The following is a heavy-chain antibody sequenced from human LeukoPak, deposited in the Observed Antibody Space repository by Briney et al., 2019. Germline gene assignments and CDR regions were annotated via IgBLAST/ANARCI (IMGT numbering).Heavy chain of an antibody. D-gene: IGHD1-14*01. CDR3: ARGDHLYDYYYYYMDV. CDR1: GGSFSGYY. CDR2: TNHSGST. V-gene: IGHV4-34*01. Sequence: SETLSLTCAVYGGSFSGYYWSWIRQPPGKGLEWIGETNHSGSTNYNPSLKSRVTISVDTSKSQFSLKLSSVTAADTAVYYCARGDHLYDYYYYYMDVWGKGTTVTVSS. J-gene: IGHJ6*03.